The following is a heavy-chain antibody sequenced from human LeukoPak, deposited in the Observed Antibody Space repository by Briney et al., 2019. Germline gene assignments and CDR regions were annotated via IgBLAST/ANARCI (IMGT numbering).Heavy chain of an antibody. Sequence: GGSLSLSCAAAGFIFRNYAMSWARHAQGNGLELVSAITGNGDSTYYSDSVKGRFTISRDNSKNTLYVEMNSLRAEDTAMFFCEQKTAYDILTGYYVSDFWGQGTLVTVSS. J-gene: IGHJ4*02. D-gene: IGHD3-9*01. CDR2: ITGNGDST. CDR1: GFIFRNYA. CDR3: EQKTAYDILTGYYVSDF. V-gene: IGHV3-23*01.